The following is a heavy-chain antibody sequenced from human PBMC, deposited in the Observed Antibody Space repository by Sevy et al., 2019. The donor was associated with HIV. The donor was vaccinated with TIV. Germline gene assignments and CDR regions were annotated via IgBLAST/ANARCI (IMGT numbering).Heavy chain of an antibody. CDR3: ARDISSGHTIDSYYFYYGMDV. J-gene: IGHJ6*02. CDR2: INWNSGIT. Sequence: GGSLRLSCAASGFSFGDHAMHWVRQAPGKGLEWVSGINWNSGITAYADSVKGRFTISRDNAKNSLHLQMISLRDEDTALYYCARDISSGHTIDSYYFYYGMDVWGQGTTVTVSS. CDR1: GFSFGDHA. D-gene: IGHD6-19*01. V-gene: IGHV3-9*01.